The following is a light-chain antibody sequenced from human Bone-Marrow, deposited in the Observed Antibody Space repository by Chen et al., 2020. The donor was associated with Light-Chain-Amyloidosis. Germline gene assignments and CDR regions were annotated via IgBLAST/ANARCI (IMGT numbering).Light chain of an antibody. V-gene: IGLV10-54*04. CDR2: RNN. Sequence: QAGLTQPPSVSKGLRQTATLTCTGNRNTVGNQGAAWLQQHQGHPPKLLSYRNNNRPSGISERFSASRSGNTASLTITGLQPEDEADYYCSAWDSSLSAPVFGGGTKLTVL. CDR3: SAWDSSLSAPV. CDR1: RNTVGNQG. J-gene: IGLJ3*02.